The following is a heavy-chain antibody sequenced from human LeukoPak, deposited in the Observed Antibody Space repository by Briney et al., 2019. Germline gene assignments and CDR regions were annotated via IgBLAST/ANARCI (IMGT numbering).Heavy chain of an antibody. J-gene: IGHJ4*02. D-gene: IGHD2-21*02. CDR2: IIPIFGTA. CDR3: ARGDCGGDCYIDY. Sequence: GASVTVSCKASGGTFSSYAISWVRQAPGQGLEWMGGIIPIFGTANYAQKFQGRVTITADESTSTAYMELSSLRSEDTAVYYCARGDCGGDCYIDYWGQGTLVTVSS. V-gene: IGHV1-69*13. CDR1: GGTFSSYA.